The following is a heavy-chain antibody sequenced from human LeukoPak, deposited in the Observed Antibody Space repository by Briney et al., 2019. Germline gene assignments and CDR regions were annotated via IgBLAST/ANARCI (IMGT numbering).Heavy chain of an antibody. CDR1: GFTFSAYW. CDR3: ARKTLVGSYFDY. CDR2: IKQDGSDK. Sequence: QPGGSLRLSCAASGFTFSAYWMSWVRQAPGKGLEWVANIKQDGSDKYHVDSVKGRFTIPRDNAKTSLYLQMNSLRPEDTAVYYCARKTLVGSYFDYWGQGTPVTVSS. J-gene: IGHJ4*02. D-gene: IGHD6-13*01. V-gene: IGHV3-7*03.